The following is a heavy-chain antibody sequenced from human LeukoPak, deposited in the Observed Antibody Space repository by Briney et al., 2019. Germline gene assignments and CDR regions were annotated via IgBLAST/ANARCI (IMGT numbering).Heavy chain of an antibody. Sequence: GGSLRLSCAASGFTFSSYGMHWVRQAPGKGLEWVAVTYFDGSNKYYADSVMGRFTISRDNSKNTLYLQMNSLRAEDTAVYYCTRAYGGNPWLSDYWGQGTLVTVSS. J-gene: IGHJ4*02. CDR3: TRAYGGNPWLSDY. V-gene: IGHV3-33*01. D-gene: IGHD4-23*01. CDR1: GFTFSSYG. CDR2: TYFDGSNK.